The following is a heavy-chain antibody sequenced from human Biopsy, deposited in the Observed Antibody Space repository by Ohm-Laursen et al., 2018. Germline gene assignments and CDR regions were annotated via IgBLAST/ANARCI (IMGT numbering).Heavy chain of an antibody. J-gene: IGHJ4*02. CDR1: GKTFSDYY. D-gene: IGHD2-15*01. V-gene: IGHV4-34*08. Sequence: SLTCEVYGKTFSDYYWSWIRQPPGKGLEWIGQINQSGRTNYNPSLKSRVNISADKSNNQFSLKLTSVTSADTAVYLCGNEVHGRDYWGLGALVTVSS. CDR2: INQSGRT. CDR3: GNEVHGRDY.